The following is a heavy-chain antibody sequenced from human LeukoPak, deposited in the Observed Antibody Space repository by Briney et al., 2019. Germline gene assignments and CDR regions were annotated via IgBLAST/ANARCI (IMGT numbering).Heavy chain of an antibody. J-gene: IGHJ4*02. D-gene: IGHD3-22*01. CDR3: AKVLKLITMIVVVKVRNNWPFDY. Sequence: TGGSLRLSCAASGFTFSSYAMSWVRQAPGKGLEWVSAISGSGGSTYYADSVKGRFTISRDNSKNTLYLQMNSLRAEDTAVYYCAKVLKLITMIVVVKVRNNWPFDYWGQGTLVTVSS. V-gene: IGHV3-23*01. CDR1: GFTFSSYA. CDR2: ISGSGGST.